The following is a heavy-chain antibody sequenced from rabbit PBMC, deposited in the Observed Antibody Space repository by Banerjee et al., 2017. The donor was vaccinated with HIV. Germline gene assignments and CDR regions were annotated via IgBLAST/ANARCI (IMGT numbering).Heavy chain of an antibody. CDR2: IYAGKGST. CDR3: ARDRVGSSGLYFNL. Sequence: QLKETGGGLVQPGGSLTLSCKASGFDFSSYYMSWVRQAPGKGLEWIGIIYAGKGSTDYASWVNGRFTISSDNAQNTVDLQMNSLTAADTATYFCARDRVGSSGLYFNLWGQGTLVTVS. CDR1: GFDFSSYY. V-gene: IGHV1S7*01. D-gene: IGHD1-1*01. J-gene: IGHJ4*01.